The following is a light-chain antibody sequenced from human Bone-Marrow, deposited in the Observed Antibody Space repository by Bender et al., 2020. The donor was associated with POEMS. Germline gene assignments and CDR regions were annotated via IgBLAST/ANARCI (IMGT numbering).Light chain of an antibody. CDR3: QAWDSYTYVL. CDR1: ELGNKY. CDR2: QDN. J-gene: IGLJ2*01. V-gene: IGLV3-1*01. Sequence: SFELTQTPSLSVSPGQTASITCSGYELGNKYVYWYQQKPGQSPVLVIYQDNNRPSGIPERFSGSNSGNTATLTISATQAVDEADYYCQAWDSYTYVLFGGGTKLTVL.